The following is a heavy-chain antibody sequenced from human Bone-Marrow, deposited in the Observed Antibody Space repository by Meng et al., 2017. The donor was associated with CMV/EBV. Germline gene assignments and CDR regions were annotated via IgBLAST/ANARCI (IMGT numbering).Heavy chain of an antibody. D-gene: IGHD4-23*01. CDR3: ARGSTMVVKAYAFDI. CDR1: GGSISSSSYY. Sequence: SETLSLTCTVSGGSISSSSYYWGWIRQPPGKGLEWIGSIYYSGSTYYNPSLKSRVTISVDTSKNQFSLKLSSVTAADTAVYYCARGSTMVVKAYAFDIWGQGTMVTVSS. CDR2: IYYSGST. J-gene: IGHJ3*02. V-gene: IGHV4-39*07.